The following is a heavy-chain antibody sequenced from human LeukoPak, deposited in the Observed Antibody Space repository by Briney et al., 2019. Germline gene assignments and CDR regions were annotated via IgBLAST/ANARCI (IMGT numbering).Heavy chain of an antibody. Sequence: PSQTLSLTCTVSGGSISSGGYYWSWIRQHPGKGLEWIGYIYHSGSTYYNPSLKSRVTISVDTSKNQFSLKLSSMTAADTAVYYCARSYCSSTSCYPFFDYWGQGTLVTVSS. V-gene: IGHV4-31*03. D-gene: IGHD2-2*01. CDR3: ARSYCSSTSCYPFFDY. CDR2: IYHSGST. CDR1: GGSISSGGYY. J-gene: IGHJ4*02.